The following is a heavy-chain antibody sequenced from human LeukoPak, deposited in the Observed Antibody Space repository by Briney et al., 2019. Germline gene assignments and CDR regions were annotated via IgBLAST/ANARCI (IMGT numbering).Heavy chain of an antibody. Sequence: GASVKVSCKASGYTFTGYCMHWVRQAPGQGLEWMGWINPNSGGTNYAQKFQGRVTMTRDTSTSTVYMELSSLRSEDTAVYYCARGTFDWLLYLDYWGQGTLVTVSS. D-gene: IGHD3-9*01. CDR2: INPNSGGT. J-gene: IGHJ4*02. CDR3: ARGTFDWLLYLDY. V-gene: IGHV1-2*02. CDR1: GYTFTGYC.